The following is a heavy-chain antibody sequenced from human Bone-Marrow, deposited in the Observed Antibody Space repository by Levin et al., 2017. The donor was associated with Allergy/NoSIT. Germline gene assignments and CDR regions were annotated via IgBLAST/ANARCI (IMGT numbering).Heavy chain of an antibody. V-gene: IGHV3-23*01. CDR2: ISGSGITT. Sequence: LSLTCAVSGFRFGNFAMTWVRQAPGRGLQWVSSISGSGITTYYEPSVKGRFTISRDNSKNTLYLQMNSLRAEDTAVYYCAKNLQAGVTTRFWAFDIWGQGTMVTVSS. J-gene: IGHJ3*02. CDR1: GFRFGNFA. D-gene: IGHD3-3*01. CDR3: AKNLQAGVTTRFWAFDI.